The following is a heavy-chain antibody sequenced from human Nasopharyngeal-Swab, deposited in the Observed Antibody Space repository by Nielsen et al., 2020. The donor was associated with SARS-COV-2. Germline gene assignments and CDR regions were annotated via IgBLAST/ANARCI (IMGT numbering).Heavy chain of an antibody. CDR2: IYSTGST. V-gene: IGHV4-39*07. D-gene: IGHD6-19*01. J-gene: IGHJ5*02. Sequence: WIRQPQGKGLEWIGLIYSTGSTYYNPSLKSRVTISVDTSKNQFSLRLTSVTAADTAVYYCAREERGYSSGWYSSWFDPWGQGTLVTVSS. CDR3: AREERGYSSGWYSSWFDP.